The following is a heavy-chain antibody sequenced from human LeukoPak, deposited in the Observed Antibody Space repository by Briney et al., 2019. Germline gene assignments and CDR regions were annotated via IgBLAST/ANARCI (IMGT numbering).Heavy chain of an antibody. V-gene: IGHV6-1*01. Sequence: SQTLSLTCAISGDSVSSNSAAWNWIRQSPSRGLEWLGRTFYRSKWYNDYAVSVKSRITINPDTSKNQVSLQFNSVTPEDTAVYYCARETSFRYYDIWSGWDYWGQGTLVTVSS. CDR2: TFYRSKWYN. CDR3: ARETSFRYYDIWSGWDY. D-gene: IGHD3-3*01. CDR1: GDSVSSNSAA. J-gene: IGHJ4*02.